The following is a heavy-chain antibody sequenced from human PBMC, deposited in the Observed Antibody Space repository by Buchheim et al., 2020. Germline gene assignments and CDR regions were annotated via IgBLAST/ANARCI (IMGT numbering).Heavy chain of an antibody. D-gene: IGHD6-19*01. V-gene: IGHV3-48*02. CDR3: ARLGSSGWYVPHYFDY. J-gene: IGHJ4*02. CDR1: GFTFSSYS. CDR2: IGTSSSAI. Sequence: DVQLVESGGGLVQPGGSLRLSCAASGFTFSSYSMNWVRQAPGKGLEWVSYIGTSSSAIYYADSVEGRFTISRDNAKNSLILEMNSLRDEDTAVYYCARLGSSGWYVPHYFDYWGQGTL.